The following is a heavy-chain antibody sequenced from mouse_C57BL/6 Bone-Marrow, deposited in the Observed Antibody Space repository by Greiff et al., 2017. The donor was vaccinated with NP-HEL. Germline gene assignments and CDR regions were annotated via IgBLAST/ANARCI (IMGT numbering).Heavy chain of an antibody. CDR3: ASDSSGYRMDY. J-gene: IGHJ4*01. V-gene: IGHV1-85*01. CDR2: IYPRDGST. D-gene: IGHD3-2*02. CDR1: GYTFTSYD. Sequence: VQLVESGPELVKPGASVKLSCKASGYTFTSYDINWVKQRPGQGLEWIGWIYPRDGSTKYNEKFKGKATLTVDTSSSTAYMELHSLTSEDSAVYFCASDSSGYRMDYWGQGTSVTVSS.